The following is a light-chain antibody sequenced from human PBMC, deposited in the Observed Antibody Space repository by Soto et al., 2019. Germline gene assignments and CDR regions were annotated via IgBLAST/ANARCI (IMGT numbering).Light chain of an antibody. Sequence: QSALTQPASVSGSPGQSITISCTGTSSDGGGYNYVSWYQQHPGKAPKLMIYDVSNRPSVVSNRFSGSKSGNTASLTISGVQAEDKTDYYCSSDTSSSYVVFGGGTKATVL. CDR3: SSDTSSSYVV. CDR1: SSDGGGYNY. V-gene: IGLV2-14*01. CDR2: DVS. J-gene: IGLJ2*01.